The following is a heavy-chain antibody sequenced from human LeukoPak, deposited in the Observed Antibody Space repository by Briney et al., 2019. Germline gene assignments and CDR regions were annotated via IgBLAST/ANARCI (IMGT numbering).Heavy chain of an antibody. V-gene: IGHV4-30-2*01. J-gene: IGHJ4*02. CDR1: GGSISSGGYS. D-gene: IGHD2-21*01. Sequence: PSQTQSLTCAVSGGSISSGGYSWSWIRQPPGKGLEWIGYIYHSGSTYYNPSLKSRVTISVDRSKNQFSLKLSSVTAADTAVYYCARGSVPAFLDYWGQGTLVTVSS. CDR3: ARGSVPAFLDY. CDR2: IYHSGST.